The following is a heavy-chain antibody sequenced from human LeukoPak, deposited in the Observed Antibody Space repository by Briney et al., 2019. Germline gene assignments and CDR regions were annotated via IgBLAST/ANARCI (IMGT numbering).Heavy chain of an antibody. CDR1: GYTFTGYY. Sequence: GASVKVSCKASGYTFTGYYMHWVRQAPGQGLEWMGWINPNSGGTNYAQKFQGRVTMTRDTSTSTVYMELSSLRSEDTAVYYCARGPYGSGSYRNWFDPWGQGTLVTVSS. CDR3: ARGPYGSGSYRNWFDP. V-gene: IGHV1-2*02. D-gene: IGHD3-10*01. CDR2: INPNSGGT. J-gene: IGHJ5*02.